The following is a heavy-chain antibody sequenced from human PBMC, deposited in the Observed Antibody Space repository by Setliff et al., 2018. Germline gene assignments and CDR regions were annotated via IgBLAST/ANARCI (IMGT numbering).Heavy chain of an antibody. Sequence: TLSLTCAVYGWSFRGYYLSCIRQPPGKRLEWIGEIIHSGSTNYNPSLKSRVTISMDTSKNQFSLKVSSVTAADTAVYYCARSFSRREKFLLDYWGQGALVTVSS. CDR3: ARSFSRREKFLLDY. CDR1: GWSFRGYY. V-gene: IGHV4-34*12. CDR2: IIHSGST. J-gene: IGHJ4*02.